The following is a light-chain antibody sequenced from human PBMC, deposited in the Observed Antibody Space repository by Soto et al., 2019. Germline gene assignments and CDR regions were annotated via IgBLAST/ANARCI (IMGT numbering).Light chain of an antibody. J-gene: IGLJ1*01. CDR3: CSYAGSSTYV. CDR2: EGS. V-gene: IGLV2-23*01. Sequence: QSALTQPASVSGSPGQSITISCTGTSSDVGSYTLVSWYQQHPGKAPKPMIYEGSKRPSGVSNRFSGSKSGNTASLTISGLQAEDEADYYCCSYAGSSTYVFGTGTKLTVL. CDR1: SSDVGSYTL.